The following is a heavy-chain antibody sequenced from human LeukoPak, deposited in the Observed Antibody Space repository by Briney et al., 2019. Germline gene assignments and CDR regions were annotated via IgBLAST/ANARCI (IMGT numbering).Heavy chain of an antibody. Sequence: SETLSLTCTVSGGSISSYYWSWIRQPPGKGLEWIGYIYYSGSTYYNPSLRSRVTISVDTSKNQFSLKLSSVTAADTAVYYCSRGRGTIVVVPAAIHFDYWGQGTLVTVSS. J-gene: IGHJ4*02. CDR3: SRGRGTIVVVPAAIHFDY. CDR2: IYYSGST. CDR1: GGSISSYY. D-gene: IGHD2-2*01. V-gene: IGHV4-59*06.